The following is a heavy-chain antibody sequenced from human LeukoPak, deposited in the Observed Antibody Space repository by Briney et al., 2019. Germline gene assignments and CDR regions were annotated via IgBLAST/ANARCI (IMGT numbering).Heavy chain of an antibody. J-gene: IGHJ6*02. CDR1: GFTVSSNY. Sequence: GGSLRLSCAASGFTVSSNYMSWVRQAPGKGLEWVSVIYSGGSTYYADSVKGRFTISRDKSKNTLYLQMNSLRAEDTAVYYCARDRVNFGYYYYGMDVWGQGTTVTVSS. CDR2: IYSGGST. D-gene: IGHD3-3*01. CDR3: ARDRVNFGYYYYGMDV. V-gene: IGHV3-53*01.